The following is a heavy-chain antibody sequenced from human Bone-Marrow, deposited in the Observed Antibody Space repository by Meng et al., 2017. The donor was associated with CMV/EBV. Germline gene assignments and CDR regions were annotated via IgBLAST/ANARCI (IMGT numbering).Heavy chain of an antibody. J-gene: IGHJ4*02. D-gene: IGHD4-23*01. Sequence: SVKVSCKASGGTFSSYTISWVRQAPGQGLEWMGRIIPILGIANYAQKFQGRVTITADKSTSTAYMELSSLRAEDTAVYYCARGESSYGGNGLDDWGQGTLVTVSS. CDR1: GGTFSSYT. V-gene: IGHV1-69*02. CDR2: IIPILGIA. CDR3: ARGESSYGGNGLDD.